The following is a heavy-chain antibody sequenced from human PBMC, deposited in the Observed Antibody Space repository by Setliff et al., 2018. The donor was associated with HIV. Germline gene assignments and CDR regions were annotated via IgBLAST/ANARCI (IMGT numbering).Heavy chain of an antibody. V-gene: IGHV1-46*01. Sequence: ASVKVSCKASGYTFTSYYMHWVRQAPGQGLEWMGIINPSGGSTRYAQKFQGRVTMTRDTSMSTVYMELSSLRSEDTAVYYCARDGYYNSWSGYGYYYYMDVWGKGTTVTV. CDR3: ARDGYYNSWSGYGYYYYMDV. D-gene: IGHD3-3*01. CDR2: INPSGGST. CDR1: GYTFTSYY. J-gene: IGHJ6*03.